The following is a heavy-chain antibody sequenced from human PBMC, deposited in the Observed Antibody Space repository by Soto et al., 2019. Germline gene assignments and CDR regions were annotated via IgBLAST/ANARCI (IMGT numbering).Heavy chain of an antibody. V-gene: IGHV3-30*14. D-gene: IGHD3-3*02. CDR3: ARVRLSIAVNDALDV. CDR1: GFTFNDYV. Sequence: QVHLVESGGGVVQPGRSLRLSCAASGFTFNDYVIHWVRQAAGKGLEWVASMTYDGATVYYADSVKGRFTVSRDNSKRTLSLQMNSLRPEDTAVYYCARVRLSIAVNDALDVWGQGTTVTVSS. CDR2: MTYDGATV. J-gene: IGHJ3*01.